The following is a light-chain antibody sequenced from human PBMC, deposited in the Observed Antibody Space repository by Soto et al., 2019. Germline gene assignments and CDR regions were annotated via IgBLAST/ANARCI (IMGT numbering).Light chain of an antibody. CDR2: GAS. Sequence: EIVMTQSPATLSVSPGERATLSCRASQSVSSNLAWYQQKPGQAPRLLIYGASTRATGIPARFSGSGSGTEFTLTVDRLEPEDFAVYYCHQYGSSPQTFGRGTKVEIK. CDR3: HQYGSSPQT. CDR1: QSVSSN. V-gene: IGKV3-15*01. J-gene: IGKJ1*01.